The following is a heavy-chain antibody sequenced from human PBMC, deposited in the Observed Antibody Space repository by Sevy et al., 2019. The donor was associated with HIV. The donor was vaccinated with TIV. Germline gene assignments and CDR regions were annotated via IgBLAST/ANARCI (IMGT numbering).Heavy chain of an antibody. J-gene: IGHJ3*02. Sequence: GGSLRLSCAASGFTFSSYAMHWVRQAPGKGLEWVAVISYDGSNKYYADSVKGRFTISRDNSKNTLYLQMNSLRAEDTAVYYCAKELYGDSPPRAFDIWGQWTMVTVSS. CDR1: GFTFSSYA. V-gene: IGHV3-30-3*02. D-gene: IGHD4-17*01. CDR2: ISYDGSNK. CDR3: AKELYGDSPPRAFDI.